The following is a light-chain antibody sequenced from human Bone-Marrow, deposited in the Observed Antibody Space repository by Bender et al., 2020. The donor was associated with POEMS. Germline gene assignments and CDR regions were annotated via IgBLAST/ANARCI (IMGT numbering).Light chain of an antibody. V-gene: IGLV4-69*02. CDR1: RGHTNYA. Sequence: QLVLTQSPSASASLGASVKLTCTLNRGHTNYAVAWHQQQPQKGPRFLMKLNFDGSHSKGDGVPDRFSGSSSGAERYLTISSLQSEDEADYYCQTWGTAIWVFGGGTKLTVL. CDR3: QTWGTAIWV. CDR2: LNFDGSH. J-gene: IGLJ3*02.